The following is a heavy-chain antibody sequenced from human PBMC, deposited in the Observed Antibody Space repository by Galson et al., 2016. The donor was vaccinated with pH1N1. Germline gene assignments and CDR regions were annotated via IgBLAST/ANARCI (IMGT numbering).Heavy chain of an antibody. CDR3: ATRGGSYVTNWYGNDAFNI. J-gene: IGHJ3*02. V-gene: IGHV1-69-2*01. D-gene: IGHD1-1*01. Sequence: VKVSCKASGYTFSDYYIHWVQQAPGKGLEWMGLVDPEDGEIIQAEKFQGRLTITADTSTTTAYMELSSLKSEDTALYYCATRGGSYVTNWYGNDAFNIWGQGTLVTVSS. CDR2: VDPEDGEI. CDR1: GYTFSDYY.